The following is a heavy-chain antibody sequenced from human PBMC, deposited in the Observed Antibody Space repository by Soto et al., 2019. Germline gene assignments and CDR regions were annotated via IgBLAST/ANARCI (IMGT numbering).Heavy chain of an antibody. CDR1: GGPISSYS. Sequence: PWGPLSSPRTASGGPISSYSWSGIRQSPGKGLEWVAYISHTGTTDYIPALKSRLTISLDTSKNTFSLNLTSVTAADTAVYYCARGPPWMDTFDIGGEGTMVTVS. CDR2: ISHTGTT. CDR3: ARGPPWMDTFDI. D-gene: IGHD5-12*01. V-gene: IGHV4-59*01. J-gene: IGHJ3*02.